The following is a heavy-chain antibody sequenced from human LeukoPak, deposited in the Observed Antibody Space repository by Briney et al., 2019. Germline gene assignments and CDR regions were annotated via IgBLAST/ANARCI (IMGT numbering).Heavy chain of an antibody. J-gene: IGHJ6*03. Sequence: SETLSLTCTVSGGSISSSSYYWGWIRQPPGKGLEWIGSIHYSGSTYYNPSLKSRVTISVDTSKNQFSLKLSSVTAADTAVYYCARLVRGDTYYNYYMDVWGKGTTVTISS. V-gene: IGHV4-39*01. CDR2: IHYSGST. CDR1: GGSISSSSYY. D-gene: IGHD3-10*01. CDR3: ARLVRGDTYYNYYMDV.